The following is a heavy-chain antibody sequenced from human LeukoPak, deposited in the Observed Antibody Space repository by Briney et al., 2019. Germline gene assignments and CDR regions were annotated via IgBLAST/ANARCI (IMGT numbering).Heavy chain of an antibody. Sequence: GRSLRLSCVASGFSFSRYGMHWVRQAPGKGLEWVAVIWYDGSNQYYADSVRGRFTISRDNPKNTLYLQMNSLRAEDTAVYYCARNYYDSGGHDYFDPWGQGTLVTVSS. CDR3: ARNYYDSGGHDYFDP. D-gene: IGHD3-10*01. CDR2: IWYDGSNQ. V-gene: IGHV3-33*01. J-gene: IGHJ5*02. CDR1: GFSFSRYG.